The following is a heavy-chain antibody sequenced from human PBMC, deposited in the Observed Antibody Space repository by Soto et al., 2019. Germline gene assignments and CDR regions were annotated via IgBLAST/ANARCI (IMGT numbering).Heavy chain of an antibody. CDR2: IIYSGST. Sequence: PSETLSLTCAVSGGSLSSSTWWSWVRQPPGKALEGLGEIIYSGSTKYNPSLNSRVTISAEQSKNHLSLRLSSVTAADTALYCGGHRGGDPYYHDFWGQGTLVTVSS. D-gene: IGHD4-17*01. CDR1: GGSLSSSTW. CDR3: GHRGGDPYYHDF. J-gene: IGHJ4*01. V-gene: IGHV4-4*01.